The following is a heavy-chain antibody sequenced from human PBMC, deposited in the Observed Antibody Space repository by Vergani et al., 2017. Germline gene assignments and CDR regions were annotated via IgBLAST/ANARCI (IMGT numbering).Heavy chain of an antibody. CDR1: GFTFSSYA. CDR2: ISGSGGKT. V-gene: IGHV3-23*01. D-gene: IGHD3-3*01. Sequence: EVQLLESGGNLIQPGGSLRLSCGASGFTFSSYAMTWVRLAPGKGLQWVSAISGSGGKTFDKDSVKGRFTISEDNSKDTLYLQLNSLRDEDTAVYYCARGDQTYDDLRSGLPTYFMDVWGKGTTVTVSS. CDR3: ARGDQTYDDLRSGLPTYFMDV. J-gene: IGHJ6*03.